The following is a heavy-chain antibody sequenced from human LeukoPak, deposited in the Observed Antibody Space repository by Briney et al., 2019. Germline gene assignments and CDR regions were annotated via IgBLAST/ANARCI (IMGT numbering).Heavy chain of an antibody. CDR1: GFTVSSNY. CDR2: IYSGGST. CDR3: ARDRRVLRFLEWLLLPHDAFDI. V-gene: IGHV3-53*01. J-gene: IGHJ3*02. D-gene: IGHD3-3*01. Sequence: GGSLRLSCAASGFTVSSNYMSWVRQAPGKGLEWVSVIYSGGSTYYADSVKGRFTISRDNSKNTLYLQMNSLRAEDTAVYYCARDRRVLRFLEWLLLPHDAFDIWGQGTMVTVSS.